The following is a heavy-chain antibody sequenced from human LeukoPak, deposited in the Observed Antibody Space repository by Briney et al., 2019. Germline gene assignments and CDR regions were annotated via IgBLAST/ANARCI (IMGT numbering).Heavy chain of an antibody. CDR2: IYYSGST. Sequence: PSETLSLTCTVSGGSISSSSYYWGWIRQPPGKGLEWIGSIYYSGSTYYDPSLKSRVTISVDTSKNQFSLKLSSVTAADTAVYYCARQGRGSGFYFDYWGQGTLVTVSS. CDR3: ARQGRGSGFYFDY. CDR1: GGSISSSSYY. V-gene: IGHV4-39*01. J-gene: IGHJ4*02. D-gene: IGHD6-19*01.